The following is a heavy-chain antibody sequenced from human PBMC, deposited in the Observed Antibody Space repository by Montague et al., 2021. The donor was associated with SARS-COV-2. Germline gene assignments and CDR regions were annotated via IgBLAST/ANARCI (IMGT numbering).Heavy chain of an antibody. D-gene: IGHD1-1*01. Sequence: CAISGDSVSSNSATWNWVGRSPSRGLEWLGRTYYRSKWYNDYAVSVRGRVTINPDTSKNQFSLQLNSVTPEDTAIYYCTSGREGNYNVMDVWGQGTTVTVSS. CDR1: GDSVSSNSAT. J-gene: IGHJ6*02. CDR2: TYYRSKWYN. V-gene: IGHV6-1*01. CDR3: TSGREGNYNVMDV.